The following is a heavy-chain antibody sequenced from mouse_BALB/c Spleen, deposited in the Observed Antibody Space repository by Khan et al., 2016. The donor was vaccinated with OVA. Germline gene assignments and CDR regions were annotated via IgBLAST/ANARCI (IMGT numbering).Heavy chain of an antibody. CDR3: TRLAYYYDSEGFAY. V-gene: IGHV5-6*01. J-gene: IGHJ3*01. CDR1: GFTFSTYG. CDR2: VSTGGSYT. Sequence: EVELVESGGDLVKPGGSLKLSCAASGFTFSTYGMSWVRHAPDKRLEWVATVSTGGSYTYSPDSVKGRFTISRDNAKNTLYLQMSGLRSEDTAMFYCTRLAYYYDSEGFAYWGQGTLVTVSA. D-gene: IGHD1-1*01.